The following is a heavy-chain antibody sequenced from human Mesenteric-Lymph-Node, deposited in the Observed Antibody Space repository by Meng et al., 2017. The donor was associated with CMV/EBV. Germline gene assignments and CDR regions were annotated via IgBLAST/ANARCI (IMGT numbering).Heavy chain of an antibody. CDR3: AKDRELRDSGTYSS. J-gene: IGHJ5*02. CDR2: IYSGGSSI. D-gene: IGHD1-1*01. CDR1: GFTFGTYV. V-gene: IGHV3-23*03. Sequence: GESLKISCAASGFTFGTYVMSWVRQAPGKGLEWVSLIYSGGSSIYYADSVKGRFTIARDNSKNTLYLQMNSLRAEDTAVYYCAKDRELRDSGTYSSWGQGTLVTVSS.